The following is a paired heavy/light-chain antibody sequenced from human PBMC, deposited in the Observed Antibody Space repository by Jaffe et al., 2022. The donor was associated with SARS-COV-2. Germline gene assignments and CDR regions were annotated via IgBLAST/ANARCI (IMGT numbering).Light chain of an antibody. Sequence: QSALTQPPSASGSPGQSVTISCTGTSSDVGGYNYVSWYQQHPGKAPKLMIYEVSKRPSGVPDRFSGSKSGNTASLTVSGLQAEDEADYYCSSYAGSTLFGGGTKLTVL. CDR3: SSYAGSTL. CDR2: EVS. J-gene: IGLJ2*01. V-gene: IGLV2-8*01. CDR1: SSDVGGYNY.
Heavy chain of an antibody. Sequence: QVQLVQSGAEVKKPGSSVKVSCKASGGTFSSYAISWVRQAPGQGLEWMGGIIPIFGTANYAQKFQGRVTITADESTSTAYMELSSLRSEDTAVYYCARPWAAYYDSSGYYSSFGYWGQGTLVTVSS. CDR2: IIPIFGTA. CDR3: ARPWAAYYDSSGYYSSFGY. D-gene: IGHD3-22*01. V-gene: IGHV1-69*01. CDR1: GGTFSSYA. J-gene: IGHJ4*02.